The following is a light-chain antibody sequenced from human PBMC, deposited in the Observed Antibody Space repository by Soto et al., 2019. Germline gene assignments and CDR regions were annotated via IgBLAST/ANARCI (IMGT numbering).Light chain of an antibody. V-gene: IGKV4-1*01. CDR2: WAS. Sequence: DIVMTQSPDSLAVSLGERATINCKSSQNILSSSNNRNYLAWYQQKRGQPPKLLISWASTRESGVPARFSGNGSGTDFTLTISSLQAEDVAIYYCRQDYTTPWTFGQGTRVDIK. J-gene: IGKJ1*01. CDR3: RQDYTTPWT. CDR1: QNILSSSNNRNY.